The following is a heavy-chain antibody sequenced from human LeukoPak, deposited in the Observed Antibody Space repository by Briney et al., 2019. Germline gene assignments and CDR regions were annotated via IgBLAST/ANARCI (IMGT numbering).Heavy chain of an antibody. D-gene: IGHD2-15*01. CDR2: IYYSGST. Sequence: SETLSLTCTVSGGSVSSGIYYWSWIRQPPGKGLEWIGYIYYSGSTNYNPSLKSRVTISVDKSKNQFSLKLRSVTAADTAVYYCARPLSLGYCSGGSCYGRGAWFDRWGQGTLVTVSS. CDR3: ARPLSLGYCSGGSCYGRGAWFDR. J-gene: IGHJ5*02. CDR1: GGSVSSGIYY. V-gene: IGHV4-61*01.